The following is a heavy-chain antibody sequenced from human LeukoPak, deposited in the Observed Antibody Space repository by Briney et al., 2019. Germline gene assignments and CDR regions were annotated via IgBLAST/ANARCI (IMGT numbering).Heavy chain of an antibody. CDR2: INPKNGCA. Sequence: ASVKVSCKASGYTFTGYNMNWVRRAPGQRLELMGWINPKNGCARYAQKFQGRVTLTRDTSINTAYMVLSGLKSDDTAVYYCPRVIHPLTTAPSSDYWGQGTLVTVSS. J-gene: IGHJ4*02. D-gene: IGHD3-9*01. V-gene: IGHV1-2*02. CDR3: PRVIHPLTTAPSSDY. CDR1: GYTFTGYN.